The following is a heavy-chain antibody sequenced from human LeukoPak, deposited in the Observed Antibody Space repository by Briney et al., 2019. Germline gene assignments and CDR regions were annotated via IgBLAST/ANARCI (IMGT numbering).Heavy chain of an antibody. J-gene: IGHJ4*02. CDR2: ISYDGSNG. V-gene: IGHV3-30*04. CDR3: ARYYDSSGYYFGLGFDY. D-gene: IGHD3-22*01. CDR1: GFTFSTYF. Sequence: GGSLRLSCAASGFTFSTYFMHWVRQTPGKGLEWVAVISYDGSNGYYADSVKGRFTIFRDNSKNMLFPQMNSLRAEDTAVYYCARYYDSSGYYFGLGFDYWGQGTLVTVSS.